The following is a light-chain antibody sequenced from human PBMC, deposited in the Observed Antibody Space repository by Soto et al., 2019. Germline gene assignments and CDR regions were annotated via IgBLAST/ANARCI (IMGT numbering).Light chain of an antibody. CDR2: EVS. CDR1: SSDVGGYNY. Sequence: QSALTQPASVSGSPGQSITISCTGTSSDVGGYNYVSWYQQHPGKAPKLMIYEVSNRPSGVSNRFSASKSGNTASLTISGLQAEDEADYYCSSYTSSSTLGVFGTGTKLTVL. V-gene: IGLV2-14*01. CDR3: SSYTSSSTLGV. J-gene: IGLJ1*01.